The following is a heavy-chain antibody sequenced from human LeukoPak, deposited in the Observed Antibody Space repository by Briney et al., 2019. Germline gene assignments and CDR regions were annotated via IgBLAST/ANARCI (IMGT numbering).Heavy chain of an antibody. J-gene: IGHJ6*02. Sequence: PGRSLRLSCAASGFTFSSYAMHWVRQAPGKGLEWVAVISYDGSDKYYADSVKGRFTISRDNSKNTLYLQMNSLRAEDTAVYYCARDPEYCSSTSCYQYYYYGMDVWGQGTTVTVSS. CDR2: ISYDGSDK. CDR1: GFTFSSYA. CDR3: ARDPEYCSSTSCYQYYYYGMDV. V-gene: IGHV3-30-3*01. D-gene: IGHD2-2*01.